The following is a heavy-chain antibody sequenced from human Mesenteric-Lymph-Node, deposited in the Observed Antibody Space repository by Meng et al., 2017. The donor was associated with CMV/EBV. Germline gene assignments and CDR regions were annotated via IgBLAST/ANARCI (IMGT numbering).Heavy chain of an antibody. Sequence: GESLKISCAASGFTFSSYAMHWVRQAPGKGLEWLAVISYDGRNKYDADSVKGRFTISRDNSKNTLYLQMDSLRTEDTAVYYCARDRRQQTANYYYGTDVWGQGTTVTVSS. CDR3: ARDRRQQTANYYYGTDV. J-gene: IGHJ6*02. V-gene: IGHV3-30*04. CDR2: ISYDGRNK. CDR1: GFTFSSYA. D-gene: IGHD6-13*01.